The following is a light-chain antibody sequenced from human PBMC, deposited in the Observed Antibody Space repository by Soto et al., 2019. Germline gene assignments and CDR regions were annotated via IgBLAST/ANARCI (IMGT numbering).Light chain of an antibody. V-gene: IGLV2-14*01. CDR2: EVT. CDR1: RRDVGGYNY. J-gene: IGLJ1*01. CDR3: SPYTISNTLPFV. Sequence: QAVVTQPASVSGSPGQSITISCTGTRRDVGGYNYVSWYQQYPGKSPKLLIYEVTHRPSGVSNRFSGSKSGNTASLTISGLPAEDEADYYCSPYTISNTLPFVFGTGTKLTVL.